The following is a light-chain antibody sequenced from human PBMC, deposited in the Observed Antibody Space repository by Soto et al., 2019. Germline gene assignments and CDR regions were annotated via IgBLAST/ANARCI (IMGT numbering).Light chain of an antibody. CDR3: QQTFYFPRT. V-gene: IGKV1-39*01. CDR1: QHVWTY. Sequence: DLRQKQTPPSFSAHAENRLTITGRASQHVWTYLNWYQQQPGKAPRLLLYGASDLEDGVPARFSGSGSGTDFTLTISSLQPEAYATYYCQQTFYFPRTFGQ. J-gene: IGKJ2*01. CDR2: GAS.